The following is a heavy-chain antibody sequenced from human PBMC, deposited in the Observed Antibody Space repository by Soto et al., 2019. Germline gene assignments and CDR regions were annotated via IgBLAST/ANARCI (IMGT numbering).Heavy chain of an antibody. CDR3: SHGLLVPAGGNLFDP. J-gene: IGHJ5*02. CDR2: IYWDDDK. Sequence: QITLKESGPTLVKPTQTLTLTCTFSGFSLSTSGVGVGWIRQPPGKALEWLALIYWDDDKRYSPSLKSRLTITKDTSKNQLFRTLTNMDPVDTDTYYCSHGLLVPAGGNLFDPWGQGTLVTVS. D-gene: IGHD3-22*01. CDR1: GFSLSTSGVG. V-gene: IGHV2-5*02.